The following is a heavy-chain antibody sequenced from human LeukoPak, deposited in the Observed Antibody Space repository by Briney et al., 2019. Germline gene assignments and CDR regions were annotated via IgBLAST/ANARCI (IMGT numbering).Heavy chain of an antibody. D-gene: IGHD1-14*01. CDR1: GFTFSAYA. Sequence: GGSLRLSCSASGFTFSAYAMYWVRQAPGKGLEYVSGISNNGGSSFYADSVKGRFTISRDNSKNTLYLQMSSLRAEDTAVYYCVKITSVSGGDCWGQGTRLTVSS. CDR3: VKITSVSGGDC. V-gene: IGHV3-64D*09. CDR2: ISNNGGSS. J-gene: IGHJ4*02.